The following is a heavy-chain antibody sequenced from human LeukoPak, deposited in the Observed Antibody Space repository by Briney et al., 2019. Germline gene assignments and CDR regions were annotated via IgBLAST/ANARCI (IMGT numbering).Heavy chain of an antibody. D-gene: IGHD2-2*01. CDR1: GGSISSYY. CDR2: IYTSGST. V-gene: IGHV4-4*07. Sequence: SETLSLTCTVSGGSISSYYWSWIRQPAGKGLEWIGRIYTSGSTNYNPSLKSRVTMSVDTSKNQFSLKLSSVTAADTAVYYCAREIVPAARGGVDYWGQGTLVTVSS. J-gene: IGHJ4*02. CDR3: AREIVPAARGGVDY.